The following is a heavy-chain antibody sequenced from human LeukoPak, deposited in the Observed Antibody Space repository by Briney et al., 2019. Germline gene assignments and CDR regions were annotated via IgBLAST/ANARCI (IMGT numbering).Heavy chain of an antibody. CDR3: AKGAYYNDSSLRNNRFDP. V-gene: IGHV3-43*01. Sequence: PGGSLRLSCAASGFTFDDYTMHWVRQAPGKGLEWVSLISWDGGSTYYADSVKGRFTISRDNSKNSLYLQMNSLRTEDTALYYCAKGAYYNDSSLRNNRFDPWGQGTLVTVSS. D-gene: IGHD3-22*01. CDR1: GFTFDDYT. J-gene: IGHJ5*02. CDR2: ISWDGGST.